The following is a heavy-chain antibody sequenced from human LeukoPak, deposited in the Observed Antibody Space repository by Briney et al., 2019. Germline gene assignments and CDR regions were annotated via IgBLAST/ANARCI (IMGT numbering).Heavy chain of an antibody. CDR3: TKELHVAVAVADYYYFYMDV. CDR2: INCGGNTT. V-gene: IGHV3-23*01. D-gene: IGHD6-19*01. J-gene: IGHJ6*03. Sequence: AGSLRLSCAASGFAFSTFAMGWVRQSPGKGLEWLSTINCGGNTTFYSDSVKGRFTISRDNSKNTLYLHMDSRRPDDTAIYYCTKELHVAVAVADYYYFYMDVWGRGTAVTVSS. CDR1: GFAFSTFA.